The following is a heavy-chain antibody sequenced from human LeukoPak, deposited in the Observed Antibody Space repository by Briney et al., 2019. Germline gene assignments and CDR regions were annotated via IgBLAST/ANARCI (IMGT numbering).Heavy chain of an antibody. CDR3: ARMYSSSWSRFDP. D-gene: IGHD6-13*01. CDR1: GYTFTGYY. Sequence: GASVKVSCKASGYTFTGYYMHWVRQAPGQGLEWMGWIDPNSGGTNYAQKFQGRVTMTRDTSISTAYMELSRLRSDDTAVYYCARMYSSSWSRFDPWGQGTLVTVSS. V-gene: IGHV1-2*02. CDR2: IDPNSGGT. J-gene: IGHJ5*02.